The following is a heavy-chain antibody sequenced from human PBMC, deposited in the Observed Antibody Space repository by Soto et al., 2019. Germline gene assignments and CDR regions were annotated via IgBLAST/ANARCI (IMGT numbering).Heavy chain of an antibody. CDR3: ARQPRGPGYGERGLYFDH. Sequence: SETLSLTCTVSGGSTDSRSHYWGWIRQPPGRGLEWIGSVYYSGSTHDNPSLQSRVTISVDTSRNQFSLNLISVTAADTAVYFCARQPRGPGYGERGLYFDHWGQGTLVTVSS. J-gene: IGHJ4*02. CDR1: GGSTDSRSHY. CDR2: VYYSGST. D-gene: IGHD3-16*01. V-gene: IGHV4-39*01.